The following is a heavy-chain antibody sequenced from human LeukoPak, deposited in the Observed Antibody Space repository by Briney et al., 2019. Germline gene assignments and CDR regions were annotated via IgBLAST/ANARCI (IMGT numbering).Heavy chain of an antibody. D-gene: IGHD3-9*01. CDR2: MNPNSGNT. Sequence: ASVKVSCKASGYTFTSYDINWVRQATGRGLEWMGWMNPNSGNTGYAQKFQGRVTMTRNTSISTAYMELSSLRSEDTAVYYCARGRRSDILTGPPDRAPEYYFDYWGQGTLVTVSS. CDR1: GYTFTSYD. CDR3: ARGRRSDILTGPPDRAPEYYFDY. V-gene: IGHV1-8*01. J-gene: IGHJ4*02.